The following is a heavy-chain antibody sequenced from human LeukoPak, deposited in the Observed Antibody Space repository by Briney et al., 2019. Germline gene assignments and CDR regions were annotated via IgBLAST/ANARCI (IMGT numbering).Heavy chain of an antibody. CDR2: INHDGSEK. J-gene: IGHJ4*02. Sequence: GGSLRLSCAASGFTFSTDWMTWGRQTPGKGLEWVANINHDGSEKYYVASVKDRFTVSRDNAENSLYLHMNSLRAEDSAAYYCVILSVTTYNVGYYYFDYWGQGTLVTVSS. CDR1: GFTFSTDW. V-gene: IGHV3-7*01. D-gene: IGHD3-10*01. CDR3: VILSVTTYNVGYYYFDY.